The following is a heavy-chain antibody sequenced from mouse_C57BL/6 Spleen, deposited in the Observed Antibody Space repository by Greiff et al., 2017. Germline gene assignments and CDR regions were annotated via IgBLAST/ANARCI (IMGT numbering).Heavy chain of an antibody. CDR2: INPNNGGT. CDR3: ARWLERENFDY. Sequence: EVQLQQSGPELVKPGASVKMSCKASGYTFTDYNMHWVKQSQGKSLEWIGYINPNNGGTSYNQKVKGKATLTVNKSSSTAYMELRSLTSEDSAVYYCARWLERENFDYWGQGTTLTVSS. V-gene: IGHV1-22*01. D-gene: IGHD2-2*01. J-gene: IGHJ2*01. CDR1: GYTFTDYN.